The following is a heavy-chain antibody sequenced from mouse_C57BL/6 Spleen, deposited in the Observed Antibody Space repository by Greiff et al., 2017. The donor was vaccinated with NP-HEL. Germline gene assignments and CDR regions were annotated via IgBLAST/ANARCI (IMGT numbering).Heavy chain of an antibody. D-gene: IGHD2-5*01. Sequence: VQLQQSGAELARPGASVKLSCKASGYTFTSYGISWVKQRAGQGLEWIGEIYPRSGNTYYNEKFKGKATLTADKSSSTAYMELRSLTSEDSAVYFCAREGYSNPLDYWGQGTTLTVSS. J-gene: IGHJ2*01. CDR2: IYPRSGNT. CDR3: AREGYSNPLDY. CDR1: GYTFTSYG. V-gene: IGHV1-81*01.